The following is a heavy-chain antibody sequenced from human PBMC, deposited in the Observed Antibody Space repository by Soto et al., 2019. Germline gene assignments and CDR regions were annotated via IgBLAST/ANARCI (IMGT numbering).Heavy chain of an antibody. J-gene: IGHJ6*02. CDR2: INHSGST. D-gene: IGHD6-13*01. CDR3: ASGYSSSWYVNYYYYGMDV. V-gene: IGHV4-34*01. CDR1: GGSFSGYY. Sequence: QVQLQQWGAGLLKPAETLALTCAVYGGSFSGYYWSWIRQPPGKGLERIGEINHSGSTNYNPSLKIRVTISVDTSKNQFSLKLSSVTAADTAVYYCASGYSSSWYVNYYYYGMDVWGQGTTVTVSS.